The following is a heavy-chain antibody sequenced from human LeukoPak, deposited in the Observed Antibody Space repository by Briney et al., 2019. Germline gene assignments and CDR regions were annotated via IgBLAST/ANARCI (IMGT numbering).Heavy chain of an antibody. Sequence: GIINPSGGSTSYAPKFQGRVTMTRDTSTSTVYMDLSSLRSEDTAVYYCARDSHDTSGYPGYWGQGTLVTVSS. V-gene: IGHV1-46*01. CDR2: INPSGGST. CDR3: ARDSHDTSGYPGY. D-gene: IGHD3-22*01. J-gene: IGHJ4*02.